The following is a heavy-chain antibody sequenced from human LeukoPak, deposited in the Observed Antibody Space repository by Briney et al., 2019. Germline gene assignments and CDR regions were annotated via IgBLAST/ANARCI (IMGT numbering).Heavy chain of an antibody. J-gene: IGHJ3*01. CDR1: GFTFSSYI. CDR2: ISDGGSYI. D-gene: IGHD4-17*01. CDR3: ARGLGDYDAVDV. Sequence: GGALRLSCLFSGFTFSSYIMNWVRQAPGKGRPWVSSISDGGSYIFYADSLEGRFSVSRDNAKNSVFLQMNSLRAEDTAVYYCARGLGDYDAVDVWGHGTRVTVAS. V-gene: IGHV3-21*01.